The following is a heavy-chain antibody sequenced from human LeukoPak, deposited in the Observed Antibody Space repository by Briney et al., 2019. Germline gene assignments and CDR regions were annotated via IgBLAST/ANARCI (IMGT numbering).Heavy chain of an antibody. J-gene: IGHJ4*02. CDR3: AKDRSYSSSSGFDS. CDR1: GFTFSSYA. D-gene: IGHD6-6*01. V-gene: IGHV3-23*01. CDR2: ITGSAGNS. Sequence: GGSLRLSCAASGFTFSSYAMSWVRQAPGKGLEWVSFITGSAGNSHYADSAKGRFTISRDNPKKTLYLQLSSLRAEDTAVYYCAKDRSYSSSSGFDSWGQGTLVTVSS.